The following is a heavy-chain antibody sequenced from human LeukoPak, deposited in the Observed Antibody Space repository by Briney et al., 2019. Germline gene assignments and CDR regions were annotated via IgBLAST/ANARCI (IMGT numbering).Heavy chain of an antibody. V-gene: IGHV3-15*01. Sequence: GGSLRLSCAVSGITFSDIWVSWVHQAPGKGLEWVGRIKKNSEGGTTDYAAPVKGRFTISRDDTKDTVYLQMNSLRAEDTAVYYCAREGSSTSRWAYYYYYMDVWGKGTTVTVSS. CDR2: IKKNSEGGTT. CDR1: GITFSDIW. CDR3: AREGSSTSRWAYYYYYMDV. J-gene: IGHJ6*03. D-gene: IGHD2-2*01.